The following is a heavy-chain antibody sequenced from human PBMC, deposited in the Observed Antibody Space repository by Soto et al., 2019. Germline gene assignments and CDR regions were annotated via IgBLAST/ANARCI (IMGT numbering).Heavy chain of an antibody. Sequence: GVSLRLSCAASGFTFSSYAMSWVRQAPGKGLEWVSAISGSGGSTYYADSVKGRFTISRDNSKNTLYLQMNSLRAEDTAVYYCARYSNYYYYGMDVWGQGTTVTVSS. CDR2: ISGSGGST. J-gene: IGHJ6*02. CDR3: ARYSNYYYYGMDV. V-gene: IGHV3-23*01. CDR1: GFTFSSYA. D-gene: IGHD4-4*01.